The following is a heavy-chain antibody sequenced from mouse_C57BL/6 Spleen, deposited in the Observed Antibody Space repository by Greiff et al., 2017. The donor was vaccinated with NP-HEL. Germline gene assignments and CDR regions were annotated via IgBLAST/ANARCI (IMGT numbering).Heavy chain of an antibody. J-gene: IGHJ3*01. Sequence: DVQLQESGPGLVKPSQSLSLTCSVTGYSITSGYYWNWIRQFPGNKLEWMGYISYDGSNNYNPSLKNRISITRDTSKNQFFLKLNSVTTEDTATYYCAREEYGSSFWFAYWGQGTLVTVSA. CDR1: GYSITSGYY. V-gene: IGHV3-6*01. D-gene: IGHD1-1*01. CDR3: AREEYGSSFWFAY. CDR2: ISYDGSN.